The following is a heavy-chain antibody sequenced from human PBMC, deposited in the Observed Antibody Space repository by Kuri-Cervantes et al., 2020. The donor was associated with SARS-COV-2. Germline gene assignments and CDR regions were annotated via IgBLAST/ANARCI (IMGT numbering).Heavy chain of an antibody. V-gene: IGHV3-7*01. CDR2: IKQDGSEK. D-gene: IGHD3-3*01. CDR3: ARDSSRITIFGVVTRYGMAV. J-gene: IGHJ6*02. Sequence: GESLKISCAASGFTFSSYWMSWVRQAPGKGLEWVANIKQDGSEKYYVDSVKGRFTISRDNAKNSLYLQMNSLRAEDTAVYYCARDSSRITIFGVVTRYGMAVWGQGNTVNVSS. CDR1: GFTFSSYW.